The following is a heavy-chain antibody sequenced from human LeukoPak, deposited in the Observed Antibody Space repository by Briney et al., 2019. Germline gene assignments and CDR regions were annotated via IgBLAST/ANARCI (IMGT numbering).Heavy chain of an antibody. CDR3: ARGHSYYDNSGYSGIDY. D-gene: IGHD3-22*01. V-gene: IGHV4-59*01. CDR1: GGSISRYY. J-gene: IGHJ4*02. CDR2: IYYSGTT. Sequence: SETLSLTCTVSGGSISRYYWNWIRQPPGKGLEWIGYIYYSGTTNYNPSLKSRVTISVDTPKNQFSLKLSSVTAADTAVYYCARGHSYYDNSGYSGIDYWGQGTLITVSS.